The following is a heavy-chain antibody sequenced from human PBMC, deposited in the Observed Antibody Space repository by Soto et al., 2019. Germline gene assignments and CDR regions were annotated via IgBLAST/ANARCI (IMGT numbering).Heavy chain of an antibody. V-gene: IGHV1-3*01. CDR3: ASLIGKVVPAAIY. J-gene: IGHJ4*02. D-gene: IGHD2-2*01. CDR2: INAGNGNT. Sequence: ASVKGYCKTSGYTYTSYAMHWVRQAPGQRLEWMGWINAGNGNTKYSQKFQGRVTITRDTSASTAYMELSSLRSEDTAVYYCASLIGKVVPAAIYWGQGTLVTVSS. CDR1: GYTYTSYA.